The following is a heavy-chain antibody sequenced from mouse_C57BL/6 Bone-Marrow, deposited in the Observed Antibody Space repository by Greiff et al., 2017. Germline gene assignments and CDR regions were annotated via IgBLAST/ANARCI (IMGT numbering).Heavy chain of an antibody. V-gene: IGHV3-6*01. CDR2: ISDDGSN. CDR1: GYSITSGYY. CDR3: AIIYYYGTPYALDY. Sequence: EVKLQESGPGLVKPSPSLSLTCSVTGYSITSGYYWNWIRQFPGNKLEWMGYISDDGSNNYNPSLKNRISITRDTSKNQFFLKLNSVTTEDTATYYCAIIYYYGTPYALDYWCRGTSVTVSS. J-gene: IGHJ4*01. D-gene: IGHD1-1*01.